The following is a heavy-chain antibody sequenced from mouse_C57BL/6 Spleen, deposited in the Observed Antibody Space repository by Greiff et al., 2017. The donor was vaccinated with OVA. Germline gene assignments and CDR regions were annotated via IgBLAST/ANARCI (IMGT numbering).Heavy chain of an antibody. D-gene: IGHD2-3*01. CDR2: FYPGSGSI. J-gene: IGHJ2*01. Sequence: QVQLQQSGAELVKPGASVKLSCKASGYTFTEYTIHWVKQRSGQGLEWIGWFYPGSGSIKCNENFKEKATLTADKSSSPVYMELSRLTSEDSSVYFCARHEERLLGDYYFDYWGQGTTLTVSS. V-gene: IGHV1-62-2*01. CDR1: GYTFTEYT. CDR3: ARHEERLLGDYYFDY.